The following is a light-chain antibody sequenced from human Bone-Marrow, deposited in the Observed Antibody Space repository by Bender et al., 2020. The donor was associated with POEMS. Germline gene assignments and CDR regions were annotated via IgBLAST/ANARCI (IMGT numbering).Light chain of an antibody. CDR2: DVS. V-gene: IGLV2-11*02. CDR3: CSYADRDTLI. J-gene: IGLJ2*01. CDR1: SSDIGGYNY. Sequence: QSALTQPRSVSGSPGQSVSISCTGTSSDIGGYNYVSWYQQHPGKAPKLMIYDVSNRPSGVSNRFSGSKSDNTASLTISGLQADDEADYYCCSYADRDTLIFGGGTKLTVL.